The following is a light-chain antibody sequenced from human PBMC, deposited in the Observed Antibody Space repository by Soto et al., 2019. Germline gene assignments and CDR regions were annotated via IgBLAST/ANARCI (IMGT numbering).Light chain of an antibody. Sequence: IVMTQSPATVSVWPWEIVTLSFMASQRINNKLAWYQEKPGQAPRLLIYDAGTRATGIPARFSGSASGTEFPLTINSLQSEDSAVYYCQQHNQWPITFGQGTRLEI. J-gene: IGKJ5*01. CDR2: DAG. CDR3: QQHNQWPIT. CDR1: QRINNK. V-gene: IGKV3-15*01.